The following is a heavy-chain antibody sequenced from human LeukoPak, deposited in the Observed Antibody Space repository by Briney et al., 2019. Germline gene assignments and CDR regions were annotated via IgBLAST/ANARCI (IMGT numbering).Heavy chain of an antibody. V-gene: IGHV1-69*13. D-gene: IGHD5-18*01. CDR2: IIPIFGTA. J-gene: IGHJ6*02. CDR3: ARGDTRHESGYYGMDV. CDR1: GGTFSSYA. Sequence: GASVTVSCTASGGTFSSYAISWVRQAPGQGLEWMGGIIPIFGTANYALKFQGRVTITADESTSTAYMELSSLRSEDTAVYYCARGDTRHESGYYGMDVWGQGTTVTVSS.